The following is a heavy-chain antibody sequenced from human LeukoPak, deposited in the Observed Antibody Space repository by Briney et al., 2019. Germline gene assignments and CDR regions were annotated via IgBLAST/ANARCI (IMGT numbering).Heavy chain of an antibody. CDR1: GGSISSYY. D-gene: IGHD3-10*01. Sequence: PSETLSLTSTVFGGSISSYYWSWIRQPPGRGLEWLGYISYSGSTSYNPSLKSRVTISLGTSRNQFSLKLTSVTAADTAVYYCARHGSGSSLALYPWGQGTLVTVSS. CDR2: ISYSGST. CDR3: ARHGSGSSLALYP. J-gene: IGHJ5*02. V-gene: IGHV4-59*08.